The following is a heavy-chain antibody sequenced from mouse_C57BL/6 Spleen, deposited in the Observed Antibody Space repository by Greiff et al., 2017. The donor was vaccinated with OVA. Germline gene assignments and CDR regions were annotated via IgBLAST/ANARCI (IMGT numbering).Heavy chain of an antibody. CDR2: ILPGSGST. J-gene: IGHJ3*01. CDR3: AREIHHYYGSSYPFAY. CDR1: GYTFTGYW. V-gene: IGHV1-9*01. D-gene: IGHD1-1*01. Sequence: VQLQQSGAELMKPGASVKLSCKATGYTFTGYWIEWVKQRPGHGLEWIGEILPGSGSTNYNEKFKGKATFTADPSSTTAYMQLSSLTTEDSAIYYCAREIHHYYGSSYPFAYWGQGTLVTVSA.